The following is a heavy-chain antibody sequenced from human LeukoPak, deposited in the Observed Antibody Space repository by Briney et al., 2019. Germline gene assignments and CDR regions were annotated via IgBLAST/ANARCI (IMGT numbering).Heavy chain of an antibody. D-gene: IGHD6-19*01. CDR1: GYTFTGYY. CDR3: ARVIAVAGTGFYYFDY. Sequence: ASVKVSCKASGYTFTGYYMHWVRQAPGQGLEWMGWINPNSGGTNYAQKFQGRVTMTRDTSISTACMELSRLRSDDTAAYYCARVIAVAGTGFYYFDYWGQGTLVTVSS. J-gene: IGHJ4*02. V-gene: IGHV1-2*02. CDR2: INPNSGGT.